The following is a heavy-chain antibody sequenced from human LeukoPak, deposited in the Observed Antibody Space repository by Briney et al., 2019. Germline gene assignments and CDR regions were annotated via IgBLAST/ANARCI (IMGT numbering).Heavy chain of an antibody. Sequence: GGSLRLSCTASGFTFGDYAMSWVRQAPGKGLEWVGFIRSKAYGGTTEYAASVKGRFTISRDDSKSIAYLQMNSLKTEDTAVYYCTRDHGEGYMDVWGKGTTVTISS. J-gene: IGHJ6*03. CDR3: TRDHGEGYMDV. CDR1: GFTFGDYA. D-gene: IGHD4-17*01. CDR2: IRSKAYGGTT. V-gene: IGHV3-49*04.